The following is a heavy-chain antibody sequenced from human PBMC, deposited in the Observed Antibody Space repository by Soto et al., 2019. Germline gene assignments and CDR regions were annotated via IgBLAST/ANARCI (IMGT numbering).Heavy chain of an antibody. CDR2: ISSTTNYI. CDR3: ARESEDLTANFDY. Sequence: PGGPLRLSFAASGFTFTRYSMTWVRQAPGKGLGWVSSISSTTNYIYYADSIKGRFTVSRDNAKNSVYLEMNSLSAEDTAVYYCARESEDLTANFDYWGRGTLVPVS. CDR1: GFTFTRYS. V-gene: IGHV3-21*01. J-gene: IGHJ4*02.